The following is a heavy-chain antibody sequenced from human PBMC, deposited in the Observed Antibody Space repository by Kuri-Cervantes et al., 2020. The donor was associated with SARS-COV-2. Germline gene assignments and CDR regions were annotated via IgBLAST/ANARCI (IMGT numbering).Heavy chain of an antibody. CDR3: ARGPYYYDSSGYYTSVYYYYGMDV. CDR1: GYTFTGYY. CDR2: INPNSGGT. V-gene: IGHV1-2*04. D-gene: IGHD3-22*01. Sequence: GESLKISCKASGYTFTGYYMHWVRQAPGQGLEWMGWINPNSGGTNYAQKFQGWVTMTRDTSISTAYMELSRLRSDDTAVYYCARGPYYYDSSGYYTSVYYYYGMDVWGQGTTVTVSS. J-gene: IGHJ6*02.